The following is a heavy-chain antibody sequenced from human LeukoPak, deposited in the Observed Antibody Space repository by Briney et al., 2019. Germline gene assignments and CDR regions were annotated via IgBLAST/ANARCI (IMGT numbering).Heavy chain of an antibody. CDR3: ASRYGSSYY. V-gene: IGHV3-23*01. J-gene: IGHJ4*02. CDR1: GFTFSSSYV. Sequence: GGSLRLSCAASGFTFSSSYVMTWVRQAPGKGLEWVSTISAGGFTTSYADSVKGRFTISRDISKSTLYLQVHSLRVEDTAVYYCASRYGSSYYWGQGTLVTVSS. D-gene: IGHD6-6*01. CDR2: ISAGGFTT.